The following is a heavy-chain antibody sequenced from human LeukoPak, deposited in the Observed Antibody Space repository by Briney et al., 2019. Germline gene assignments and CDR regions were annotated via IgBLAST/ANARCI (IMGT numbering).Heavy chain of an antibody. V-gene: IGHV4-38-2*02. J-gene: IGHJ4*02. CDR1: GYLISSGYF. D-gene: IGHD1-1*01. CDR2: MYHSGST. CDR3: ARDRTSTFDY. Sequence: SETLSLTCNVSGYLISSGYFWGWIRQPPGKGLEWIASMYHSGSTYYNPSLKSRVTISVDTSKNQSSLTLGPLAAADSAVYYCARDRTSTFDYWGQGTLDTVSS.